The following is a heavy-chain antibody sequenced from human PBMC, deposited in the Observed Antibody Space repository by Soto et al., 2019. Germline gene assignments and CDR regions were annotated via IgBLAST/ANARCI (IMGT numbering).Heavy chain of an antibody. D-gene: IGHD6-19*01. J-gene: IGHJ3*02. CDR3: ARVKAQILSSGWYGGYDI. Sequence: EVQLLESGGGLVQPGGSLRLSCAASGFTFSTYSMTWVRQAPGKGLEWVSTIRDSGHSTHYADSVRGRFAISRDNSTSTLVLQMNSLRAEDTAVYYCARVKAQILSSGWYGGYDIWGQGTMVTVSS. CDR2: IRDSGHST. V-gene: IGHV3-23*01. CDR1: GFTFSTYS.